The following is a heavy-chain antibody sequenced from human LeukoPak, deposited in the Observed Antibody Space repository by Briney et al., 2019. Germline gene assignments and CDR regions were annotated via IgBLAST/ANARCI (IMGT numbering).Heavy chain of an antibody. CDR3: ASSEETLKYNWNRAYFDY. CDR1: GGTFSSYA. CDR2: IIPIFGTA. J-gene: IGHJ4*02. Sequence: SVKVSCKASGGTFSSYAISWVRQAPGQGLEWMGGIIPIFGTANYAQKFQGRVTITTDESTSTAYMELSSLRSEDTAVYYCASSEETLKYNWNRAYFDYWGQGTLVTVSS. D-gene: IGHD1-20*01. V-gene: IGHV1-69*05.